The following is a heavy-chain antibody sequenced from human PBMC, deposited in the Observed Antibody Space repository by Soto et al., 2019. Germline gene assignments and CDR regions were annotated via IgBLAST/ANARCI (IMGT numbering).Heavy chain of an antibody. D-gene: IGHD3-10*01. CDR1: GGSISSYY. V-gene: IGHV4-59*01. Sequence: SETLSLTCTVSGGSISSYYWSWIRQPPGKGLEWIGYIYYSGSTNYNPSLKSRVTISVDTSKNQFSLKLSSVTAADTAVYYCARVPSLYGSGSYYIETGTHYYYYGMDVWGQGTTVTVSS. J-gene: IGHJ6*02. CDR3: ARVPSLYGSGSYYIETGTHYYYYGMDV. CDR2: IYYSGST.